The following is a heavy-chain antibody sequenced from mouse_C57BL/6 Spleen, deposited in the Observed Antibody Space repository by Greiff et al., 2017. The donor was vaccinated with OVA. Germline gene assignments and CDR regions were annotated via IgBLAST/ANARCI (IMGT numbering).Heavy chain of an antibody. J-gene: IGHJ3*01. CDR3: AKEPAYYSNYAWFAY. CDR1: GFTFSDYG. Sequence: EVHLVESGGGLVKPGGSLKLSCAASGFTFSDYGMHWVRQAPEKGLEWVAYISSGSSTIYYADTVKGRFTISRDNAKNTLFLQMTSLRSEDTAMYYCAKEPAYYSNYAWFAYWGQGTLVTVSA. CDR2: ISSGSSTI. V-gene: IGHV5-17*01. D-gene: IGHD2-5*01.